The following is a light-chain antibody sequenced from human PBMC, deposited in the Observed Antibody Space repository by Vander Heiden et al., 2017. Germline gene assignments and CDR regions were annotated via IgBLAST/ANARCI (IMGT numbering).Light chain of an antibody. J-gene: IGLJ3*02. Sequence: QSALTQPRSVSGSPGQSVTISCTGTSSDVGGYNYVSWYQQHPGKAPKLMIYDVSKRPSGVPDRFSGSKSGNKASLTISGLQAEDEADDDCCSYGGSYTWVFGGGTKLTVL. V-gene: IGLV2-11*01. CDR3: CSYGGSYTWV. CDR2: DVS. CDR1: SSDVGGYNY.